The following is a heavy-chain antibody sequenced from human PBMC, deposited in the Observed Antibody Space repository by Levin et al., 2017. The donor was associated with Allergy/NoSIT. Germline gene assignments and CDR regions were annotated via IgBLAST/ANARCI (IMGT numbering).Heavy chain of an antibody. CDR2: ITESGRT. CDR3: ARDTGGFAFDL. CDR1: GGAISIFY. J-gene: IGHJ3*01. D-gene: IGHD1-1*01. Sequence: PSETLSLTCTLSGGAISIFYWNWIRQPPGKGLEWLGYITESGRTSYNPSLKSRLTVSLDTSKNQFYLQLSSMTSADTAVYYCARDTGGFAFDLWGQGTLVTVSS. V-gene: IGHV4-59*01.